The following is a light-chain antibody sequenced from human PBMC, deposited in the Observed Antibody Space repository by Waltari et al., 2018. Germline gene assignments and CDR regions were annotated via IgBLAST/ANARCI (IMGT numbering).Light chain of an antibody. CDR2: DVS. Sequence: QSVLTQPASVSGSPGQSITISCTGTSSDVGGYNYVSWYQQHPGRAPKVMIYDVSNRPSGVSNRFSGSKSGNTASLTISGLQAEDEADYYCSSFTGSSNLVFGGGTKLTVL. CDR3: SSFTGSSNLV. CDR1: SSDVGGYNY. V-gene: IGLV2-14*03. J-gene: IGLJ2*01.